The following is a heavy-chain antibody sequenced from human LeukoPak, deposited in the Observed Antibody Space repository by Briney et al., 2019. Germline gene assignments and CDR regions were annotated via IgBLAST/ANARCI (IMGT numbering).Heavy chain of an antibody. Sequence: SETLSLTCTVSGGSISSGGYYWSWIRQHPGKGLEWIGYIYYSGSTYYNPSPKSRVTISVDTSKNQFSLKLSSVTAADTAVYYCAREKTYYDILTGYYIGDAFDIWGQGTMVTVSS. CDR1: GGSISSGGYY. V-gene: IGHV4-31*03. CDR2: IYYSGST. J-gene: IGHJ3*02. CDR3: AREKTYYDILTGYYIGDAFDI. D-gene: IGHD3-9*01.